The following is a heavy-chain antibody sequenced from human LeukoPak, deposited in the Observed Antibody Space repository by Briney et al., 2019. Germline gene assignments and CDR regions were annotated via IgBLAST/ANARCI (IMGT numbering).Heavy chain of an antibody. J-gene: IGHJ6*02. CDR1: GSTFSSYA. D-gene: IGHD2-2*02. V-gene: IGHV3-23*01. CDR2: ISGSGGST. CDR3: ASDIVVVPAAISYYYGMDV. Sequence: GGSLRLSCAASGSTFSSYAMSWVRQAPGKGLEWVSAISGSGGSTYYADSGKGRFTISRDNSKNTLYLQMNSLRAEDTAVYYCASDIVVVPAAISYYYGMDVWGQGTTVTVSS.